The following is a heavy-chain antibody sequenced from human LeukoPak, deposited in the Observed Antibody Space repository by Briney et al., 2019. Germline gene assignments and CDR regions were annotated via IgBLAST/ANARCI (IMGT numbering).Heavy chain of an antibody. CDR3: ARIYSGYDFDY. D-gene: IGHD5-12*01. Sequence: ASVKVSCKASGYTFTSYYMHWVRPAPGQGLEWMGIINPSGGSTSYAQKFQGRVTMTRDMSTSTVYMELSSLRSEDTAVYYCARIYSGYDFDYWGQGTLVTVSS. CDR1: GYTFTSYY. V-gene: IGHV1-46*01. J-gene: IGHJ4*02. CDR2: INPSGGST.